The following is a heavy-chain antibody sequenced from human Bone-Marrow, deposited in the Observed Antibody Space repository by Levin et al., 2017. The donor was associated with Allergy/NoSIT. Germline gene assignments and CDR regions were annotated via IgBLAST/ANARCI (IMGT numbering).Heavy chain of an antibody. D-gene: IGHD2-8*01. CDR1: GLTLSSYG. CDR3: AKDQGGGYCTDGTCYLGMDV. V-gene: IGHV3-30*18. J-gene: IGHJ6*02. Sequence: GGSLRLSCVASGLTLSSYGMHWVRQAPGKGLEWVAVSSHDGTNKHYADSVKGRFTISRDNSKKTLSLEMTSLRHEDTAVYFGAKDQGGGYCTDGTCYLGMDVWGQGITVTVSS. CDR2: SSHDGTNK.